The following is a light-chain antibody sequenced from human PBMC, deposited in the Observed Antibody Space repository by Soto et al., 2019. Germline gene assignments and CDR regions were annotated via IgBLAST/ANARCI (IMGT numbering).Light chain of an antibody. CDR2: DAS. V-gene: IGKV3-11*01. J-gene: IGKJ3*01. CDR3: QQRSNWPPEVT. CDR1: QSVSSS. Sequence: EIVLTQSPDTLSLSPGERATLSCRASQSVSSSLAWYQQKPGQAPRLLIYDASNRATGIPARFRGSGSGTDFTLTISSLVPEDFAVYYCQQRSNWPPEVTFGPGTKVDIK.